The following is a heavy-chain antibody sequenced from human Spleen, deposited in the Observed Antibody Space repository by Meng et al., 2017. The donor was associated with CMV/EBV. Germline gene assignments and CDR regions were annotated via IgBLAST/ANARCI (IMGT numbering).Heavy chain of an antibody. CDR2: ISAYNGNT. V-gene: IGHV1-18*01. J-gene: IGHJ4*02. Sequence: ASVKVSCKASGYTFTSYGISWVRQAPGQGLEWMGWISAYNGNTNYAQKLQGRVTMTTDTSTSTAYMELRSLRSDDTAVYYCARDLGSDEYSRGTTQLVADYWGQGTLVTVSS. D-gene: IGHD6-6*01. CDR1: GYTFTSYG. CDR3: ARDLGSDEYSRGTTQLVADY.